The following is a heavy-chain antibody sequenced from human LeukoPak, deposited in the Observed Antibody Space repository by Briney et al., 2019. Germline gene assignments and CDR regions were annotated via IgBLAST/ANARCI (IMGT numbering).Heavy chain of an antibody. CDR3: AKDIGDTAMGSFDY. D-gene: IGHD5-18*01. V-gene: IGHV3-43*01. Sequence: GGSLRLSCAASGFTFDDYTMHWVRQAPGKGLEWVSLISWDDGSTYADSVKGRFTISRDNSKNSLYLQMNSLRTEDTALYYCAKDIGDTAMGSFDYWGQGTLVTVSS. J-gene: IGHJ4*02. CDR2: ISWDDGST. CDR1: GFTFDDYT.